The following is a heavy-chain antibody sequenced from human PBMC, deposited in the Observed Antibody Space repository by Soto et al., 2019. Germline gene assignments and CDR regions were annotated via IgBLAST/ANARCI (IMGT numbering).Heavy chain of an antibody. V-gene: IGHV4-61*01. D-gene: IGHD3-3*01. J-gene: IGHJ4*02. CDR2: VYHTGRT. CDR3: ARDFAYFDS. Sequence: PSETLSLTGPVSGCSFNSGSYCWSWIRQPPGKGLEWIGYVYHTGRTSYNPSLKSRVSISMDTSKNQFSLNLDSVTAADTAVYFCARDFAYFDSWAQGTLVTGSS. CDR1: GCSFNSGSYC.